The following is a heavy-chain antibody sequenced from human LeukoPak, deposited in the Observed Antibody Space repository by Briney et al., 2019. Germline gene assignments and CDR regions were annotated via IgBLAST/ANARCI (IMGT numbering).Heavy chain of an antibody. J-gene: IGHJ5*02. D-gene: IGHD3-16*01. Sequence: SETLSLTCTVSGGSISSYYWSWIRQPPGKGLEWIGYIYYSGSTNYNPSLKSRATISVDTSKNQFSLKLSSVTAADTAVYYCARAIWGNWFDPWGQGTLVTVSS. CDR3: ARAIWGNWFDP. CDR1: GGSISSYY. CDR2: IYYSGST. V-gene: IGHV4-59*01.